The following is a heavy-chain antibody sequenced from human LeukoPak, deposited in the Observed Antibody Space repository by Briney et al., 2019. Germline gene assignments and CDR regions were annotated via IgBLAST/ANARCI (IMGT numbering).Heavy chain of an antibody. CDR3: VRDLGFGALDY. D-gene: IGHD4/OR15-4a*01. CDR1: GYTFTSYG. V-gene: IGHV1-18*01. Sequence: GASVKVSCKASGYTFTSYGISWARQAPGQGLEWMGWISGYNDNAEYAQKVLGRVTMTTDTSTSTAYMEVRSLRSDDTAVYYCVRDLGFGALDYWGQGTLVIVSS. J-gene: IGHJ4*02. CDR2: ISGYNDNA.